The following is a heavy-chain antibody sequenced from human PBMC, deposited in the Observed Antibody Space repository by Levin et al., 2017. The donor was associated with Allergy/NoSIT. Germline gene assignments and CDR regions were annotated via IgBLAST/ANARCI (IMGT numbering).Heavy chain of an antibody. V-gene: IGHV4-59*01. CDR2: IHYSGSS. D-gene: IGHD6-13*01. J-gene: IGHJ2*01. CDR1: GASISSAY. CDR3: ARGGASSKYFDL. Sequence: PGGSLRLSCLVSGASISSAYWSWVRQPPGKGLEWIAWIHYSGSSNYSPSLKSRVTISLDTSKNQFSLELTSVAAADTAVYFCARGGASSKYFDLWGRGTLVSVSS.